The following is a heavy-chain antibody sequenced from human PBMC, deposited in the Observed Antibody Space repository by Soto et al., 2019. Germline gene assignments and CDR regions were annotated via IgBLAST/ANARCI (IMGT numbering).Heavy chain of an antibody. CDR3: AKAMVVVTAISGGGGFDK. CDR1: GFTFSSYG. J-gene: IGHJ3*02. Sequence: GGSLRLSCAASGFTFSSYGMHWVRQAPGKGLEWVAVISYDGSNKYCADSVKGRFTISRDNSKNTLYLQMNSLRAEDTAVYYCAKAMVVVTAISGGGGFDKWGQGALVTVSS. CDR2: ISYDGSNK. V-gene: IGHV3-30*18. D-gene: IGHD2-21*02.